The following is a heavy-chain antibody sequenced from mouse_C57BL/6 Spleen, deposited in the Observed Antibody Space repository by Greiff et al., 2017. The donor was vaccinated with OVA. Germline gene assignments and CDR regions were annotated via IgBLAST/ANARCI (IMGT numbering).Heavy chain of an antibody. CDR1: GYTFTDYN. J-gene: IGHJ2*01. Sequence: EVQLQQSGPELVKPGASVKMSCKASGYTFTDYNMHWVKQSHGKSLEWIGYINPNNGGTSYNQKFKGKATLTVNKSSSTAYMELRSLTSEDSAVYYCARDGYKFLYFDYWGQGTTLTVSS. CDR2: INPNNGGT. CDR3: ARDGYKFLYFDY. V-gene: IGHV1-22*01. D-gene: IGHD2-3*01.